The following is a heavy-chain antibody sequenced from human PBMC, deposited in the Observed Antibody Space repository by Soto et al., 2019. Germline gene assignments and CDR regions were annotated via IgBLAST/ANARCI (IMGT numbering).Heavy chain of an antibody. D-gene: IGHD1-1*01. CDR3: ARRPTPGNWDY. CDR2: ISYDGSNK. J-gene: IGHJ4*02. Sequence: GGSLRLSCAASGFTFSNYAMHWVRQAPGKGREWVAVISYDGSNKYYADSVKGRFTISRDNSQNTLSLQMKGPTAEDTADYYCARRPTPGNWDYWGQGTRVTVS. CDR1: GFTFSNYA. V-gene: IGHV3-30-3*01.